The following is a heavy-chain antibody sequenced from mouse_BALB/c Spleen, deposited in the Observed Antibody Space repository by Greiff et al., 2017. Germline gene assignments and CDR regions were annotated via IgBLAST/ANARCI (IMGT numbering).Heavy chain of an antibody. CDR3: TRNLLFAY. CDR2: IRLKSNNYAT. CDR1: GFTFSNYW. Sequence: EVKVEESGGGLVQPGGSMKLSCVASGFTFSNYWMNWVRQSPEKGLEWVAEIRLKSNNYATHYAESVKGRFTISRDDSKSRVYLQMNNLRAEDTGSYYCTRNLLFAYWGQGTLVTVSA. V-gene: IGHV6-6*02. J-gene: IGHJ3*01.